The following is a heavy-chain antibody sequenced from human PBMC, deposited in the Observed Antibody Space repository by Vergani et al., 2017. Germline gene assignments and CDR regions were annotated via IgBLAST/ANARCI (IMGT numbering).Heavy chain of an antibody. D-gene: IGHD3-10*01. CDR2: IYTSGST. CDR1: GGSISSGSYY. J-gene: IGHJ5*02. Sequence: QVQLQESGPGLVKPSQTLSLTCTVSGGSISSGSYYWSWIRQPAGKGLEWIGRIYTSGSTNYNPSLKSRVTISVDTSTNQFSLKLISVTAADTAVYYCAREGAGMVRGVSRWWDWFDPWGQGTLVTVSA. CDR3: AREGAGMVRGVSRWWDWFDP. V-gene: IGHV4-61*02.